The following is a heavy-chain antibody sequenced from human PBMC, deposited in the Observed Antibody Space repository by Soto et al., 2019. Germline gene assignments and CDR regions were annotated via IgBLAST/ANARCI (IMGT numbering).Heavy chain of an antibody. V-gene: IGHV1-18*01. CDR2: ISAGNHNT. D-gene: IGHD2-15*01. CDR3: IWWQAGCPEY. Sequence: VEVMQSAAQVREPGASVKVSCTADRHTFMYYLVTWVRQAPGHGLDFVGWISAGNHNTKHAQSVQDRVTITSDTSTSTAFMELRGLSSDDKGMYYCIWWQAGCPEYWGQGTLVTVSS. J-gene: IGHJ4*02. CDR1: RHTFMYYL.